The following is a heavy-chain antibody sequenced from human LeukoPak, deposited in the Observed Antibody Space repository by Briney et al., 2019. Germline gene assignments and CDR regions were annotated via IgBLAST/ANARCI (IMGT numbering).Heavy chain of an antibody. CDR1: GGSISSYY. Sequence: SETLSLTCTVSGGSISSYYWSWIRQPPGKGLEWIGYIYYSGSTNYNPSLKSRVTISVDTSKNQFSLKLSSVTAADTAVYYCARLPRITMVRGVKGYFDLWGRGTLVTVSS. J-gene: IGHJ2*01. V-gene: IGHV4-59*01. D-gene: IGHD3-10*01. CDR2: IYYSGST. CDR3: ARLPRITMVRGVKGYFDL.